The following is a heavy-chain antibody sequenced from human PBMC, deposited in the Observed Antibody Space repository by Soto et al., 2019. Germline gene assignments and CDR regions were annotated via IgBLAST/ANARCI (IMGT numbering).Heavy chain of an antibody. J-gene: IGHJ3*02. CDR1: GFTFSSYA. D-gene: IGHD2-21*02. V-gene: IGHV3-43*02. CDR3: AKDLTGYCGGDCYDAFDI. Sequence: GGSLRLSCAASGFTFSSYAMHWVRQAPGKGLEWVSLISGDGGSTYYADSVKGRFTISRDNSKNSLYLQMNSLRTEDTALYYCAKDLTGYCGGDCYDAFDIWGQGTMVTVSS. CDR2: ISGDGGST.